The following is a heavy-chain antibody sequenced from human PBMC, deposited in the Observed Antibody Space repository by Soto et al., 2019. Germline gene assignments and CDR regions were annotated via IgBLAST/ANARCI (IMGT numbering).Heavy chain of an antibody. CDR3: ARSFSGLWFGEGAFDI. CDR2: ISSSSSYV. D-gene: IGHD3-10*01. CDR1: GFTFSSYN. J-gene: IGHJ3*02. Sequence: GGSLRLSCAASGFTFSSYNMNWVRQAPGKGLEWVSSISSSSSYVYYADSVKGRFTISRDNAKNSLYLQMNSLRAEDTAVYYCARSFSGLWFGEGAFDIWGQGTMVTVS. V-gene: IGHV3-21*01.